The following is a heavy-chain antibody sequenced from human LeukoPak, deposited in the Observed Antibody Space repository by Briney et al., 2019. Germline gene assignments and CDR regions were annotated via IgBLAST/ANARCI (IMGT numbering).Heavy chain of an antibody. J-gene: IGHJ6*02. CDR2: ISYDGSNK. CDR3: AKDLYSSGWYLMRRGGYAMDV. V-gene: IGHV3-30*18. D-gene: IGHD6-19*01. CDR1: GFTFSSYG. Sequence: PGRSLRLSCAASGFTFSSYGMHWVRQAPGKGLEWVAVISYDGSNKYYADSVKGRFTISRDNSKNTLYLQMNSLRAEDTAVYYCAKDLYSSGWYLMRRGGYAMDVWGQGTTVTVSS.